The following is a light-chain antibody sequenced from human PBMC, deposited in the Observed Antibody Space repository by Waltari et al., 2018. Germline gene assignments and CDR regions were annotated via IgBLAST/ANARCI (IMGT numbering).Light chain of an antibody. CDR1: QRVSSY. CDR3: QQRSNWPPGFT. Sequence: EIVLTQSPATLSLSPGERATLSCRASQRVSSYLAWYQQKPGQAPRLLIYDASNRATGIPARFSGSGSGTDFTLTISSLVPEDFAVYYCQQRSNWPPGFTFGGGTKVEIK. CDR2: DAS. J-gene: IGKJ4*01. V-gene: IGKV3-11*01.